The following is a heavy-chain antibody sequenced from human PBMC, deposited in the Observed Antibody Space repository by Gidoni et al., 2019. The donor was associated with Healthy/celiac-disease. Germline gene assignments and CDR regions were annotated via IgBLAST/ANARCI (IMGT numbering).Heavy chain of an antibody. J-gene: IGHJ4*02. Sequence: EVQLLESGGGLVQTGGSLRLSCAASGSTFRNYAMNWVRQAPGKGLEWGSAIIGSGVTTYYSDSQKGRFTISRDNSENTLYLQMNSLRAEETAVYYCAKGRTTARVIDYWGQGTLVTVSS. CDR1: GSTFRNYA. CDR3: AKGRTTARVIDY. CDR2: IIGSGVTT. V-gene: IGHV3-23*01. D-gene: IGHD4-17*01.